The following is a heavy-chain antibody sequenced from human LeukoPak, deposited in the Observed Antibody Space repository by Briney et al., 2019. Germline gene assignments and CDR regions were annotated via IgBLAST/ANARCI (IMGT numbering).Heavy chain of an antibody. D-gene: IGHD2/OR15-2a*01. CDR2: ISSRSDSE. V-gene: IGHV3-48*01. CDR1: GFTFGTYG. CDR3: ARDSTRILGLFDY. J-gene: IGHJ4*02. Sequence: PGGSLRLSCASSGFTFGTYGINWVRQAPEKGLEWVSYISSRSDSENYADSVKGRFTISRYNIRNLLYLQMNSLRAEDTAVYFCARDSTRILGLFDYWGQGTLVTISS.